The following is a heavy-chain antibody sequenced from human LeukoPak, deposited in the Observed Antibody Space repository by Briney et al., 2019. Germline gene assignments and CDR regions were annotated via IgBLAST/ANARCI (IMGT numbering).Heavy chain of an antibody. J-gene: IGHJ5*02. D-gene: IGHD2-2*01. CDR2: IIPIFGTA. CDR1: GGTFSSYA. V-gene: IGHV1-69*06. CDR3: ARRRICCSSTSERYWFDP. Sequence: EASVKVSCKASGGTFSSYAISWVRQAPGQGLEWMGGIIPIFGTANYAQKFQGRVTITADKSTSTAYMELSSLRSEDTAVYYCARRRICCSSTSERYWFDPWGQGTLVTVSS.